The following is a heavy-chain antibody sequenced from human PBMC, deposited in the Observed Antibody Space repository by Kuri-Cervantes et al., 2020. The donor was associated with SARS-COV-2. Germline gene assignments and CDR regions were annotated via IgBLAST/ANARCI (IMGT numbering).Heavy chain of an antibody. J-gene: IGHJ5*02. D-gene: IGHD3-22*01. Sequence: ESLEILCGASRFSFSSHGMNWVRQAPGQGLEWVSSINSSSSYIYYADSVKGRFTISRDNAKNSLYLQMNSLRAEDTAVYYCARAYYYDSSGYYSNWFDPWGQGTLVTVSS. CDR1: RFSFSSHG. CDR2: INSSSSYI. CDR3: ARAYYYDSSGYYSNWFDP. V-gene: IGHV3-21*01.